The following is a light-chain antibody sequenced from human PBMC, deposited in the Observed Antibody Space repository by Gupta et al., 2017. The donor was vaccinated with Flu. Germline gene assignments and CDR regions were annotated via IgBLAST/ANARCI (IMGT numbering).Light chain of an antibody. Sequence: IQMTQSPSSLSASVGDRVTITCQASQHISHYVNWYQQKAGRAPKLLIYDAFNLEDGVPSRFSGGRSGTDFTFTINSLQPEDIATYFCQEHYNRPPFTFGHGTKVDIK. CDR2: DAF. V-gene: IGKV1-33*01. CDR1: QHISHY. J-gene: IGKJ3*01. CDR3: QEHYNRPPFT.